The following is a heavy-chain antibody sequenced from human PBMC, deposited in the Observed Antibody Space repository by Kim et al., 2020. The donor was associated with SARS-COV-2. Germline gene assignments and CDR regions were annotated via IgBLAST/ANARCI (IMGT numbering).Heavy chain of an antibody. CDR1: GFTFSSYA. V-gene: IGHV3-30-3*01. J-gene: IGHJ2*01. CDR2: ISYDGSNK. CDR3: AREWKRLRWNWYFDL. D-gene: IGHD5-12*01. Sequence: GGSLRLSCAASGFTFSSYAMHWVRQAPVKGLEWVAVISYDGSNKYYEDSVKGRFTISRDNSKNTLYLQMKSLRAEDTAVYYCAREWKRLRWNWYFDLWGGCTLVSVS.